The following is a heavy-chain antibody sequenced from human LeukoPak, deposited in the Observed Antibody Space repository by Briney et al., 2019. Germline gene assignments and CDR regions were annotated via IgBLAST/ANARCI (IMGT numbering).Heavy chain of an antibody. J-gene: IGHJ4*02. CDR1: GFTVSSNY. CDR2: IYSGGST. CDR3: ARDYCSGGSCYLDY. V-gene: IGHV3-53*01. Sequence: GESLRLSCAASGFTVSSNYMSWVRQAPGKGLEWVSVIYSGGSTYYADSVKGRFTISRDNSKNTLYLQMHSLRAEDTAVYYCARDYCSGGSCYLDYWGQGTLVTVSS. D-gene: IGHD2-15*01.